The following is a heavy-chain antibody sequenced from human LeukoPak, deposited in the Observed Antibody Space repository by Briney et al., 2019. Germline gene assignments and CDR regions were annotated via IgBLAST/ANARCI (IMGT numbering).Heavy chain of an antibody. CDR1: GFTFGTFD. J-gene: IGHJ4*02. D-gene: IGHD3-10*01. V-gene: IGHV3-23*01. Sequence: GGSLRLSCAASGFTFGTFDMSWVRQAPGKGLEWVSALACLDASCTEYYSDSVKGRFSISRDKSKSTLSLQVNSLRVEDTAMYYCVRDSEGSLDYWGQGTLVTVSS. CDR3: VRDSEGSLDY. CDR2: LACLDASCTE.